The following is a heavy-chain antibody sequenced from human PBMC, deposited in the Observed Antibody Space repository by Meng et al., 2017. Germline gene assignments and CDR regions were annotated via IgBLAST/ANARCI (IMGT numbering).Heavy chain of an antibody. CDR3: ARGGSYYSY. CDR1: GFTVSSNY. V-gene: IGHV3-53*02. CDR2: IYSGGST. Sequence: VQLVATGGALCQPGGPRILSCAASGFTVSSNYMSGVRQAPGKGLEWVSVIYSGGSTYYADSVKGRFTISRDNSKNTLYLQMNSLRAEDTAVYYCARGGSYYSYWGQGTLVTVSS. J-gene: IGHJ4*02. D-gene: IGHD1-26*01.